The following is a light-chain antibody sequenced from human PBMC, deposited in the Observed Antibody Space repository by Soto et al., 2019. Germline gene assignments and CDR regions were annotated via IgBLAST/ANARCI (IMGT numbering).Light chain of an antibody. CDR1: QNVLYSSNNKNQ. J-gene: IGKJ4*01. CDR3: QQYYSPPLT. CDR2: WAS. Sequence: DIQMTQSPSSLSVSLGERATINCKSSQNVLYSSNNKNQLAWYQQKPGQPPKLLIYWASTRESGVPDRFSGSGSGTDFILTISSLQAEDVAVYYCQQYYSPPLTFGGGTKVEIK. V-gene: IGKV4-1*01.